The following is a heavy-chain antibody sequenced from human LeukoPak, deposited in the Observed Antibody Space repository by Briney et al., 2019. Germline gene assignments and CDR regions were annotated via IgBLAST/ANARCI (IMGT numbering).Heavy chain of an antibody. CDR1: GFPFGSYV. Sequence: GGSLRLSCEASGFPFGSYVMSRVRQAPVKGLEWIAYINHNAEMIFYPDFVKGRFTISRDNAKSSLYLQMNALRYEDTAIYYCARDHDWAFDLWGQGTLVTVSS. D-gene: IGHD3-9*01. V-gene: IGHV3-48*02. CDR2: INHNAEMI. J-gene: IGHJ4*02. CDR3: ARDHDWAFDL.